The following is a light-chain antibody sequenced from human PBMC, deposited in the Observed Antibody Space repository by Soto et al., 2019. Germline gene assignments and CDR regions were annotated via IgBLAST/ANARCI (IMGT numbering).Light chain of an antibody. CDR2: GAS. CDR3: QQFGSSPFI. V-gene: IGKV3-20*01. J-gene: IGKJ2*01. CDR1: QTVSIAS. Sequence: EIVLTQSPGTLSLSPGETATLSCRASQTVSIASLAWYQQKPGQSPRIVMYGASIRATGVPDRFSGSGSGTDFSLTISSLEPGDFAVYYCQQFGSSPFIFGQGTKLEIK.